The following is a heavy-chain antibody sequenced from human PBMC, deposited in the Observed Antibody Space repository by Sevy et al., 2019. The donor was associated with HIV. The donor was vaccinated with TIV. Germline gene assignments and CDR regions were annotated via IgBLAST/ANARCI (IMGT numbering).Heavy chain of an antibody. Sequence: SETLSLTCTVSGGSISSGNYYWSWIRQPAGKGLEWIGRIYTRGGTNYNPSLKSRVNLSVDTSKNQFSLKLSPVTAADTAVYYCERESGDCSSTSCDEGVFDYSGQGTLVTVAS. CDR1: GGSISSGNYY. CDR2: IYTRGGT. CDR3: ERESGDCSSTSCDEGVFDY. V-gene: IGHV4-61*02. J-gene: IGHJ4*02. D-gene: IGHD2-2*01.